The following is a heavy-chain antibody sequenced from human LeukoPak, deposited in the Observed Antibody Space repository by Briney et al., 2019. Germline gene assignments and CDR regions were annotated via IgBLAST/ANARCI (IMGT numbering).Heavy chain of an antibody. CDR2: INPNSGGT. D-gene: IGHD1-26*01. CDR1: GYTFTGYY. Sequence: RASVKVSCKASGYTFTGYYMHWVRQAPGQGLEWMGWINPNSGGTNYAQKFQGRVTMTRDTSISTAYMELSRLRSDDTAVYYCARSGSYYQLTFDYWGQGTQVTVS. J-gene: IGHJ4*02. V-gene: IGHV1-2*02. CDR3: ARSGSYYQLTFDY.